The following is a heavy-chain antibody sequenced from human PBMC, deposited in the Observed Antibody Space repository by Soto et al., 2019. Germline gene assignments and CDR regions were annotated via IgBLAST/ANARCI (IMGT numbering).Heavy chain of an antibody. D-gene: IGHD3-10*01. CDR3: ARGVTAGVDY. CDR1: GYSFTSLD. Sequence: AAVKVSCKASGYSFTSLDINWVRQTTGQGLEWMGWMEPSSGKTGYAQRFQDRVTMTRDTSINTAYMELRSLTSDDTAFYYCARGVTAGVDYWGQGTLVTVSS. J-gene: IGHJ4*02. CDR2: MEPSSGKT. V-gene: IGHV1-8*01.